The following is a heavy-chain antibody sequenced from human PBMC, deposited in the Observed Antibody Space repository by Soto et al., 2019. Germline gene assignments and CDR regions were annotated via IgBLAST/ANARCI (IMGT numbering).Heavy chain of an antibody. CDR3: AHSYCSGGSCYSRWFDP. J-gene: IGHJ5*02. D-gene: IGHD2-15*01. CDR2: IYWNDDK. V-gene: IGHV2-5*01. CDR1: GFSLSTSGVG. Sequence: QITLKESGPPLVKPTQTLTLTCTFSGFSLSTSGVGVGWIRQPPGKALEWLALIYWNDDKRYSPSLKSRLTITKDTSKNQVVLTMTNMDPVDTATYYCAHSYCSGGSCYSRWFDPWGQGTLVTVSS.